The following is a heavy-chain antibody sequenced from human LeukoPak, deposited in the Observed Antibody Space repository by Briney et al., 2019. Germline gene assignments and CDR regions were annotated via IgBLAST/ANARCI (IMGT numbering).Heavy chain of an antibody. CDR2: IYTSATT. Sequence: SETLSLTCAVSGGSISRGSYYWSWIRQPAGKGLAWIGRIYTSATTNYNPSLKSRVTIYVDPSKTQFSLKLSSVTAADTAVYYCARDVYYQGYAFDIWGQGTMVAVSS. D-gene: IGHD1-26*01. CDR1: GGSISRGSYY. CDR3: ARDVYYQGYAFDI. J-gene: IGHJ3*02. V-gene: IGHV4-61*02.